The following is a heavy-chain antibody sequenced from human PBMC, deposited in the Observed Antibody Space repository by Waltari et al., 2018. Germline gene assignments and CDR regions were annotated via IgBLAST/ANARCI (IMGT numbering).Heavy chain of an antibody. Sequence: EVLLGQSGAEVRKPGDSLKISCKGSGYDFGDYWIGWVRQMPGKGLEWMGNIFPGDSDTRYRPSFEGQVTISVDRSISTAFLQWKSLKSSDTAMYFCARLPTGGGWFVYWGQGTLVTVSS. CDR3: ARLPTGGGWFVY. CDR2: IFPGDSDT. CDR1: GYDFGDYW. D-gene: IGHD2-15*01. J-gene: IGHJ4*02. V-gene: IGHV5-51*01.